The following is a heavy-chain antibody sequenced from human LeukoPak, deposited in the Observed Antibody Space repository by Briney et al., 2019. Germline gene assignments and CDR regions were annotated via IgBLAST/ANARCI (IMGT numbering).Heavy chain of an antibody. D-gene: IGHD4-11*01. Sequence: PSETLSLTCIVSGGSISSYYWSWLRQPPGKGLEWIGHIFYSGSTNYNPFLDSRVTISVDTSKNQLSLKLNSVTSADTAVYYCARGGPTVTAFASFDYWGHGTLVTVSS. CDR2: IFYSGST. V-gene: IGHV4-59*01. CDR1: GGSISSYY. J-gene: IGHJ4*01. CDR3: ARGGPTVTAFASFDY.